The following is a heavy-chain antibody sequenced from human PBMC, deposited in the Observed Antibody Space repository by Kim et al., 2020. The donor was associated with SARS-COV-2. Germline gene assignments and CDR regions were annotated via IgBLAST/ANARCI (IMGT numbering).Heavy chain of an antibody. V-gene: IGHV4-59*13. CDR2: IYYSGST. Sequence: SETLSLTCTVSGGSISSYYWSWIRQPPGKGLEWIGYIYYSGSTNYNPSLKSRVTISVDTSKNQFSLKLSSVTAADTAVYYCAGSSGWYDHYFDYWGQGTLVTVSS. CDR1: GGSISSYY. CDR3: AGSSGWYDHYFDY. D-gene: IGHD6-19*01. J-gene: IGHJ4*02.